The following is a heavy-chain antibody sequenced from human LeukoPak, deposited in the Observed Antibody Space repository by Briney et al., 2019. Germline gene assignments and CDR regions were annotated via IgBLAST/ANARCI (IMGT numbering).Heavy chain of an antibody. Sequence: GGSLRLSCAASGFTVSSNYMSWVRRAPGKGLEWVSVIYSGGRTYYADSVKGRFTISRDNSKNTLYLQMNSLRAEDTAVYYCARNRYYGGTDDAFDIWGQGTMVTVSS. V-gene: IGHV3-66*02. CDR3: ARNRYYGGTDDAFDI. CDR1: GFTVSSNY. J-gene: IGHJ3*02. CDR2: IYSGGRT. D-gene: IGHD4-23*01.